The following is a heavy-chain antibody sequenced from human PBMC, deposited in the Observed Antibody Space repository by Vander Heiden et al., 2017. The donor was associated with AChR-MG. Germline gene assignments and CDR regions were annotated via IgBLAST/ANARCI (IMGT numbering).Heavy chain of an antibody. CDR1: GFTFSSYG. CDR2: ISYDGSNK. J-gene: IGHJ4*02. D-gene: IGHD3-9*01. V-gene: IGHV3-30*18. CDR3: AKSLLRYFDWLIDY. Sequence: QVQLVESGGGVVQPGRSLRLSCAASGFTFSSYGMHWVRQAPGKGLEWVAVISYDGSNKYYADSVKGRFTISRDNSKNTLYLQMNSLRAEDTAVYYCAKSLLRYFDWLIDYWGQGTLVTVSS.